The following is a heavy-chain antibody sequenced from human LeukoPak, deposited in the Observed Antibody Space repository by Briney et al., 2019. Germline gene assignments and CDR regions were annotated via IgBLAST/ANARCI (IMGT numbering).Heavy chain of an antibody. V-gene: IGHV3-30-3*01. CDR1: GFTFSSYA. CDR2: ISYDGSNK. Sequence: GGSLSLSCAASGFTFSSYAMHWVRQAPGKGLEWVTVISYDGSNKYYADSVKGRFTISRDNSKNTLYLKMNSLRAEETAVYYCARTHRPGLSDDYYYGMDVWGQGTTVTVSS. J-gene: IGHJ6*02. CDR3: ARTHRPGLSDDYYYGMDV.